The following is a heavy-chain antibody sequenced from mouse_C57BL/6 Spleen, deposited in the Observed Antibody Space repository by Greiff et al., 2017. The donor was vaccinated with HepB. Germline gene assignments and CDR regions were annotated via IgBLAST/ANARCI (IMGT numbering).Heavy chain of an antibody. CDR1: GYTFTDYN. V-gene: IGHV1-18*01. D-gene: IGHD1-1*01. J-gene: IGHJ3*01. CDR2: INPNNGGT. CDR3: ARSGPRLRSWFAY. Sequence: EVQLQESGPELVKPGASVKIPCKASGYTFTDYNMDWVKQSHGKSLEWIGDINPNNGGTIYNQKFKGKATLTVDKSSSTAYMELRSLTSEDTAVYYCARSGPRLRSWFAYWGQGTLVTVSA.